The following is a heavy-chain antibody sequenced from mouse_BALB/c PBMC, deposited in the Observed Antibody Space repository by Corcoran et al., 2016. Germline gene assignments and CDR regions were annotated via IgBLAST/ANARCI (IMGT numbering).Heavy chain of an antibody. CDR1: GYTFTSYV. Sequence: EVQLQQSGPELVKPGASVKMSCTASGYTFTSYVMHWVKQKPGQGLEWIGYINPYNDGTKYNEKFKGKATLTSAKSSSTAYIELSSLTSEDSAGYYCARSSITTATGYYFDYGGEGTTLTVSS. D-gene: IGHD1-2*01. V-gene: IGHV1S136*01. J-gene: IGHJ2*01. CDR2: INPYNDGT. CDR3: ARSSITTATGYYFDY.